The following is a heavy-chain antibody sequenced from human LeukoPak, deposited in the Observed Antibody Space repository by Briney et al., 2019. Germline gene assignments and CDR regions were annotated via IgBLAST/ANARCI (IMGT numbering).Heavy chain of an antibody. CDR1: GFTFSSYS. CDR3: SVAGTSDGMDV. Sequence: GSLRLSCAASGFTFSSYSMNWVRQAPGKGLEWVSSISSSSSYIYYADSVKGRFTISRDNAKNSLYLQMNSLRAEDTAVYYCSVAGTSDGMDVWGQGTTVTASS. CDR2: ISSSSSYI. V-gene: IGHV3-21*01. J-gene: IGHJ6*02. D-gene: IGHD6-19*01.